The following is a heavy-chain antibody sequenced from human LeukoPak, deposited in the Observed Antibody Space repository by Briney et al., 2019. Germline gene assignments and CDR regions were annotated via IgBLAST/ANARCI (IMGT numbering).Heavy chain of an antibody. Sequence: SVRVSCKASGGTFSSYAISWVRQAPGQGLEWMGGIIPIFATANYAQKFRGRVTITADESTSTAYMELSSLRSEDTAVYYCARANRESYTADEAFDIWGQGTMVTVSS. V-gene: IGHV1-69*01. J-gene: IGHJ3*02. CDR2: IIPIFATA. D-gene: IGHD3-16*01. CDR3: ARANRESYTADEAFDI. CDR1: GGTFSSYA.